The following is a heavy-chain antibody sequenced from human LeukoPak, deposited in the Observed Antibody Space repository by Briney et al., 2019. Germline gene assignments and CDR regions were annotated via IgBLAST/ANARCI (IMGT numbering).Heavy chain of an antibody. CDR2: ISGSGGST. CDR3: ARADSGSYYTGLFDY. Sequence: AXASLRLSCAASGFTFSSYAMSWVRQAPGKGLEWVSAISGSGGSTYYADSVKGRFTISRDNSKNTLYLQMNSLRAEDTAVYHCARADSGSYYTGLFDYWGQGTLVTVSS. CDR1: GFTFSSYA. D-gene: IGHD1-26*01. J-gene: IGHJ4*02. V-gene: IGHV3-23*01.